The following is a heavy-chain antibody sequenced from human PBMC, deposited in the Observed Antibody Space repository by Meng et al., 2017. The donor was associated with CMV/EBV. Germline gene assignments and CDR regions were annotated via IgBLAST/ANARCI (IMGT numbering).Heavy chain of an antibody. D-gene: IGHD3-3*01. CDR2: ISSSSSYI. Sequence: GESLKISYAASGFTFSSYSMNWVRQAPGKGLEWVSSISSSSSYIYYADSVKGRFTISRDNAKNSLYLQMNSLRAEDTAVYYCARDDLGDYDFWSGYYGVRFDYWGQGTLVTVSS. J-gene: IGHJ4*02. CDR1: GFTFSSYS. CDR3: ARDDLGDYDFWSGYYGVRFDY. V-gene: IGHV3-21*01.